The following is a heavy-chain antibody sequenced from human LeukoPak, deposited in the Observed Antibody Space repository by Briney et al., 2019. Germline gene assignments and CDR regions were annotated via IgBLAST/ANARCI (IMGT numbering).Heavy chain of an antibody. J-gene: IGHJ4*02. CDR2: IIPIFGTA. Sequence: ASVKVSCKASGGTFSSYAISWVRQAPGQGLEWMGGIIPIFGTANYAQKFQGRVTITADESTSTAYMELSSLRSEDTAVYYCARPKGFKNPSPADYWGQGTLVTVSS. V-gene: IGHV1-69*01. CDR1: GGTFSSYA. D-gene: IGHD3-10*01. CDR3: ARPKGFKNPSPADY.